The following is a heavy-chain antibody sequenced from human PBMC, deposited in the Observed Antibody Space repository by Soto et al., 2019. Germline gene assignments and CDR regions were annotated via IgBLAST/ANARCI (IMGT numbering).Heavy chain of an antibody. CDR3: ARADCSSTSCYAPIDY. J-gene: IGHJ4*02. CDR1: GFTFSSYA. D-gene: IGHD2-2*01. Sequence: GGSLRLSCAASGFTFSSYAMHWVRQAPGKGLEYVSAISSNGGSTYYANSVKGRFTISRDNSKNTLYLQMGSLRAEDMAVYYCARADCSSTSCYAPIDYWGQGTLVTVSS. CDR2: ISSNGGST. V-gene: IGHV3-64*01.